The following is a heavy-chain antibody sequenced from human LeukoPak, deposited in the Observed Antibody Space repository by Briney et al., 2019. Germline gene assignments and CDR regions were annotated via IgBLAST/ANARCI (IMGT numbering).Heavy chain of an antibody. D-gene: IGHD3-9*01. CDR3: ARDGYDILTGYYGLDY. CDR1: GGSFSGYY. CDR2: INNRGST. J-gene: IGHJ4*02. V-gene: IGHV4-34*01. Sequence: SETLSLTCAVYGGSFSGYYWSWIRQPPGKGLEWIGEINNRGSTSYSPSLKSRVTISVDTSKNQFSLKLRSVTAADTAVYYCARDGYDILTGYYGLDYWGQGTLVTVSS.